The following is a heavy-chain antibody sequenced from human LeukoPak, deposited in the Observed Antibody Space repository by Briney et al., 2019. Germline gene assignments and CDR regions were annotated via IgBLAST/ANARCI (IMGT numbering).Heavy chain of an antibody. J-gene: IGHJ6*03. CDR2: IIPIFGTA. CDR1: GGTFSSYA. CDR3: ARDLTTVTNEDYYYYYMDV. D-gene: IGHD4-17*01. Sequence: ASVKVSCKASGGTFSSYAISWVRQAPGQGLEWMGGIIPIFGTANYAQKFQGRVTITTDESTSTAYMELSSLRSEDTAVYYCARDLTTVTNEDYYYYYMDVWSKGTTVTVSS. V-gene: IGHV1-69*05.